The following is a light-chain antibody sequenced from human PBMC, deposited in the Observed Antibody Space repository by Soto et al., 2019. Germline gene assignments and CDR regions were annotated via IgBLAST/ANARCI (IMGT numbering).Light chain of an antibody. Sequence: EIVMTQSPATLSVSPGERGTLSCRASQSVSSNLAWYQQKPGQAPRLLIYAASTRATGVPARFSGSGSGTDFTLTISSLQSEDFAVYSCQQYESWITFGQGTRLEIK. CDR2: AAS. CDR3: QQYESWIT. V-gene: IGKV3-15*01. CDR1: QSVSSN. J-gene: IGKJ5*01.